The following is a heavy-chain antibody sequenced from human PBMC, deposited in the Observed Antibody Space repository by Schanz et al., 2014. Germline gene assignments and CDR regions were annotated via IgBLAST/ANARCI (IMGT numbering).Heavy chain of an antibody. V-gene: IGHV1-18*01. D-gene: IGHD3-10*01. Sequence: QVQVVQSGAEVKKPGASATVSCKASGYTFNNHGISWVRQAPGQGLEWMGWISVYHGHTNYAEKVHGRVTMTTDTSTSTAYMELRSLISDDTAVYYCVRDAGWAFGDYHGMDVWGQGTSVTVSS. J-gene: IGHJ6*02. CDR2: ISVYHGHT. CDR1: GYTFNNHG. CDR3: VRDAGWAFGDYHGMDV.